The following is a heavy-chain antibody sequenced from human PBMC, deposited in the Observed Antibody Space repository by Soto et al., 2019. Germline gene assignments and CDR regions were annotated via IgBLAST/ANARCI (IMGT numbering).Heavy chain of an antibody. V-gene: IGHV3-30-3*01. Sequence: GGSLRLSCAASGFTFSSYAMHWVRQAPGKGLEWVAVISYDGSNKYYADSVKGRFTISRDNSKNTLYLQMNSLRAEDTAVYYCARDQGQNYYYYGMDVWGQGTTVTVSS. CDR2: ISYDGSNK. CDR1: GFTFSSYA. J-gene: IGHJ6*02. CDR3: ARDQGQNYYYYGMDV.